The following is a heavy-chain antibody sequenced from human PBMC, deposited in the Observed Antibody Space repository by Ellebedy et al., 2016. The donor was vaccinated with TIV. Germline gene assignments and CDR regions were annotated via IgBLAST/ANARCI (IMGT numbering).Heavy chain of an antibody. CDR3: AHRTGQWLVQPYYYYYGMDV. V-gene: IGHV2-5*02. J-gene: IGHJ6*02. Sequence: SGPTLVKPTQTLTLTCTFSGFSLRTSGVGVGWIRQPPGKALEWLALIYWDDDKRYSPSLKSRLTITKDTSKNQVVLTMTNMDPVDTATYYCAHRTGQWLVQPYYYYYGMDVWGQGTTVTVSS. CDR1: GFSLRTSGVG. D-gene: IGHD6-19*01. CDR2: IYWDDDK.